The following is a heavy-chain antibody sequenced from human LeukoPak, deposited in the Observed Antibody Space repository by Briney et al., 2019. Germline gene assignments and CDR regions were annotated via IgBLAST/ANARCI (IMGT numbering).Heavy chain of an antibody. J-gene: IGHJ6*03. CDR2: INPNSGGT. Sequence: ASVKVSCKASGYTFTGYYMHWVRQAPGQGLEWMGWINPNSGGTNYAQKFQGRVTMTRDTSISTAYMELSRLRSDDTAVYYCARGIYYGSGRARYMDVWGKGTTVTVSS. CDR1: GYTFTGYY. CDR3: ARGIYYGSGRARYMDV. D-gene: IGHD3-10*01. V-gene: IGHV1-2*02.